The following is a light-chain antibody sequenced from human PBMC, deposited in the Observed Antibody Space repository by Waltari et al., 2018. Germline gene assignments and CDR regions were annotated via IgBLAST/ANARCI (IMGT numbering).Light chain of an antibody. V-gene: IGLV4-69*01. Sequence: QLVLTQSPSASASLGASVKLTCTLSSGHSRYAIAWHQQQPEKGPRYLRKLNSDGSHSKGDGIPDRFSGSSSGAERYLTISSLQSEDEADYYCQTWGTGIHMVFGGGTKLTVL. CDR2: LNSDGSH. J-gene: IGLJ2*01. CDR3: QTWGTGIHMV. CDR1: SGHSRYA.